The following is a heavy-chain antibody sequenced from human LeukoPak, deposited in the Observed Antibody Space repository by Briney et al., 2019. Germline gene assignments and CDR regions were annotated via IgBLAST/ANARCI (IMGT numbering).Heavy chain of an antibody. D-gene: IGHD3-16*02. CDR3: AKTRTFGGVIVPFDD. V-gene: IGHV3-23*01. J-gene: IGHJ4*02. CDR1: GFTFGDYA. CDR2: ISGSGGST. Sequence: GGSLRLSCTASGFTFGDYAMSWVRQAPGKGLEWVSAISGSGGSTYYADSVKGRFTISRDNSKNTLYLQMNSLRAEDTAVYYCAKTRTFGGVIVPFDDWGQGTLVTVSS.